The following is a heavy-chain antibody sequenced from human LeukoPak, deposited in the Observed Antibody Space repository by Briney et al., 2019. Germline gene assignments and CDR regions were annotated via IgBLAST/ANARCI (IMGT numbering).Heavy chain of an antibody. CDR3: AREAIGGSYRPGDWYFDY. J-gene: IGHJ4*02. CDR1: GGTFSSYA. V-gene: IGHV1-69*05. CDR2: IIPIFGTA. D-gene: IGHD1-26*01. Sequence: GASVKVSCKASGGTFSSYAISWVRQAPGQGLEWMGGIIPIFGTANYAQKFQGRVTITTDESTSTAYMELSSLRSEDTAVYYCAREAIGGSYRPGDWYFDYWGQGTLVTVSS.